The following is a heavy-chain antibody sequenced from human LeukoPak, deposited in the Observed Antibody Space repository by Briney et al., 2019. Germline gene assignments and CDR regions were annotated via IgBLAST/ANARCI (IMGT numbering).Heavy chain of an antibody. J-gene: IGHJ4*02. D-gene: IGHD5-24*01. CDR1: GFTFSSYG. CDR3: AKSGYNRFDY. Sequence: GGSLRLFCGASGFTFSSYGVSWVRQAPGKGLEWVSAISGSGGSTYYADSVKGRFTISRDNSKNTLYLQMNSVRAEDTAVYYCAKSGYNRFDYWGQGTLVTVSS. CDR2: ISGSGGST. V-gene: IGHV3-23*01.